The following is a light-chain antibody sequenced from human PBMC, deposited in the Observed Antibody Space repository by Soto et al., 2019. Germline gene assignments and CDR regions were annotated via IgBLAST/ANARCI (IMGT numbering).Light chain of an antibody. J-gene: IGLJ2*01. CDR1: SSDVGGYNY. CDR3: TSYTSSSTLVV. V-gene: IGLV2-14*01. CDR2: DVS. Sequence: QSALTQPASVSGSPGQSITISCTGTSSDVGGYNYVSWYQQHPGKAPKLMIYDVSNRPSGVSNRFSGSKSGNTASLTISGLQADDEADYYCTSYTSSSTLVVFGGGTKLTLL.